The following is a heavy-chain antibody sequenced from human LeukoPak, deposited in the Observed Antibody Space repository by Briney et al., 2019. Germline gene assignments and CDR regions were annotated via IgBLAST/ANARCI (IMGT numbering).Heavy chain of an antibody. Sequence: GGSLRLSCAVSGITLSNYGMSWVRQAPGRGLEWVAGISGSGGSTNCADSVKGRFSISRDNPKNTLYLQMNSLGAEDTAVYFCAKRGVVIRVILVGFHKEAYYFDSWGQGALVTVSS. CDR1: GITLSNYG. D-gene: IGHD3-22*01. CDR3: AKRGVVIRVILVGFHKEAYYFDS. V-gene: IGHV3-23*01. CDR2: ISGSGGST. J-gene: IGHJ4*02.